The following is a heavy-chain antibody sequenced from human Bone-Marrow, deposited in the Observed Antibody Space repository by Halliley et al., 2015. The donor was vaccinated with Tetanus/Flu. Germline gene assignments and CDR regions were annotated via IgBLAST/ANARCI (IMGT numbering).Heavy chain of an antibody. CDR3: AVSSGDALDY. J-gene: IGHJ4*02. V-gene: IGHV4-30-2*01. CDR2: IYRSGST. Sequence: KGLEWIGYIYRSGSTYYNPSLKSRVSISLDPSKNQVSLRLTSLSAADSAMYYCAVSSGDALDYWGQGTLAIVSS. D-gene: IGHD6-19*01.